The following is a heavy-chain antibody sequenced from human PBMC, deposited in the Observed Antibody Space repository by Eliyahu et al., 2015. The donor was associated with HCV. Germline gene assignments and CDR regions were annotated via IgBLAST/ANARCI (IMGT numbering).Heavy chain of an antibody. V-gene: IGHV4-34*01. J-gene: IGHJ2*01. D-gene: IGHD3-10*01. CDR2: INQSGST. CDR3: ARDYSGLFPNWYFDL. Sequence: QVQLQQWGAGLLKPSETLSLTCAVYGGSFSNFYWNWIRQPPGKGLEWIGEINQSGSTNYNPSLKSRVTISVDTSQNQFSLKLSSVTAADTAVYYCARDYSGLFPNWYFDLWGRGTLVTVSS. CDR1: GGSFSNFY.